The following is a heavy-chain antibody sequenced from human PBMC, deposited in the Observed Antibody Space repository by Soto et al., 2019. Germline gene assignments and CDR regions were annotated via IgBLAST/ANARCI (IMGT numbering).Heavy chain of an antibody. D-gene: IGHD4-17*01. CDR3: ARTTTAYNGFDL. Sequence: QVQLVQSGAEAKKPGSSVKVSCKASGGTFTNYAINWVRQAPGQGLEWMGGIIPISGAVNYAQKFQGRVTITADESTSTVYMALSSLRSENTAVYYCARTTTAYNGFDLWGQGTLVTVSS. CDR2: IIPISGAV. CDR1: GGTFTNYA. V-gene: IGHV1-69*01. J-gene: IGHJ5*02.